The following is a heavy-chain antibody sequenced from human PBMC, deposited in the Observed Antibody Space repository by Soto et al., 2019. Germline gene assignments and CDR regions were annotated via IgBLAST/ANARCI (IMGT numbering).Heavy chain of an antibody. V-gene: IGHV1-18*01. Sequence: GASVKVSCKASGYTFTSYGISWVRQAPGQGLEWMGWISGYNGNTNYAQKFQGRVTMTTDTSTTTAYMELRSLSSDDTAVYYCARMGDVPYYYYGLDVWGPGTTVTVS. CDR3: ARMGDVPYYYYGLDV. CDR2: ISGYNGNT. J-gene: IGHJ6*02. CDR1: GYTFTSYG. D-gene: IGHD3-16*01.